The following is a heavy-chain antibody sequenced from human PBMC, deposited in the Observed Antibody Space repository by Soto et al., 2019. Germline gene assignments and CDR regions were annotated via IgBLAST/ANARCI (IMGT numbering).Heavy chain of an antibody. Sequence: QVQLVPSGAEVKKPGSSVKVSCKTSGDTFNNQGISWVRHAAGQGLEWMGGIIPFFTITNYAQKYQGRMTITSYELTITVYMELSSLRSKDTTVYYCSRWEYFYGSGAAPTQSYFDSWGQVPLVTVSS. CDR1: GDTFNNQG. V-gene: IGHV1-69*01. CDR2: IIPFFTIT. CDR3: SRWEYFYGSGAAPTQSYFDS. D-gene: IGHD3-10*01. J-gene: IGHJ4*02.